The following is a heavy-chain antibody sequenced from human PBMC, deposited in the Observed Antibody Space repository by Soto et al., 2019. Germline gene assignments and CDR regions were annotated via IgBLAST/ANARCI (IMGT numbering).Heavy chain of an antibody. J-gene: IGHJ5*02. V-gene: IGHV5-10-1*01. CDR2: IEPRDSYV. Sequence: GGSLKISCKGFGYTFTTFWISWVRQMPGKGLEWRGRIEPRDSYVNYSPSFQGHVTISLDKSISTAYLQWGSLKASDTAMYYCARLFCSTTTCDSWFDPWGQGTLVTVSS. D-gene: IGHD2-2*01. CDR1: GYTFTTFW. CDR3: ARLFCSTTTCDSWFDP.